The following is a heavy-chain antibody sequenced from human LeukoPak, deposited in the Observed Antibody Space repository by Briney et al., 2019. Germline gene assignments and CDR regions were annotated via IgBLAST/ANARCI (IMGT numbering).Heavy chain of an antibody. CDR2: INHSGST. D-gene: IGHD5-18*01. Sequence: PSETLSLTCAVYGGSFSGYYWSWIRQPPGKGLEWIGEINHSGSTNYNPSLKSRVTISVDTSKNQFSLKLSSVTAADTAVYYCARYVARYSYGLDHFDYWGQGTLVTVSS. CDR1: GGSFSGYY. V-gene: IGHV4-34*01. CDR3: ARYVARYSYGLDHFDY. J-gene: IGHJ4*02.